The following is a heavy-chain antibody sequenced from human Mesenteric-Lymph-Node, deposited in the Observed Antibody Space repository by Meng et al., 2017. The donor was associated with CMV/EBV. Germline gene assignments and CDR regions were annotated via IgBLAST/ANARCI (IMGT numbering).Heavy chain of an antibody. CDR3: ARDSGYSSGWFED. Sequence: GESLKITCAASGFIVSSNYMSWVRQAPGKGLEWVSSIYSGGNTYYADSVKGRCTISRDDSKNTVFVQMDSLRVEDTAVYYCARDSGYSSGWFEDWGQGTLVTVSS. D-gene: IGHD6-19*01. CDR1: GFIVSSNY. V-gene: IGHV3-66*02. J-gene: IGHJ5*02. CDR2: IYSGGNT.